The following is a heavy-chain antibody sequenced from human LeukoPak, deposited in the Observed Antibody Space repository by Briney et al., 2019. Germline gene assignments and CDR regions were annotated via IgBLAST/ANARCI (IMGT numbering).Heavy chain of an antibody. J-gene: IGHJ6*02. CDR1: GYTFTSYY. D-gene: IGHD3-10*01. V-gene: IGHV1-46*01. Sequence: ASVKVSCKASGYTFTSYYMHWVRQATGQGLEWMGIINPSGGSTSYAQKFQGRVTMTRDTSTSTVYMELSSLRSEDTAVYYCAREPVWFGELFSYYYGMDVWGQGTTVTVSS. CDR2: INPSGGST. CDR3: AREPVWFGELFSYYYGMDV.